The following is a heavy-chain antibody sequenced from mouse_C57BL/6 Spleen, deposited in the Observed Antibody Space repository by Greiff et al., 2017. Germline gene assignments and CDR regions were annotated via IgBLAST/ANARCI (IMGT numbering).Heavy chain of an antibody. D-gene: IGHD1-1*01. CDR3: ARENYYGSFDY. J-gene: IGHJ2*01. V-gene: IGHV1-59*01. CDR2: IDPSDSYT. CDR1: GYTFTSYW. Sequence: VQLQQPGAELVRPGTSVKLSCKASGYTFTSYWMHWVKQRPGQGLEWIGVIDPSDSYTNYNQKFKGKATLTVDTSSSTAYMQLSSLTSEDSAVYYRARENYYGSFDYWGQGTTLTVSS.